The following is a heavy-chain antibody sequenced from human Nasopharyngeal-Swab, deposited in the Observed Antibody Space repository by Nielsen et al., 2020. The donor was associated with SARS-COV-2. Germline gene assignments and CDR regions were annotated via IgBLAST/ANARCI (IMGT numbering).Heavy chain of an antibody. J-gene: IGHJ6*02. CDR2: IIPIFGTA. D-gene: IGHD4-11*01. Sequence: SVRVSCKASGGTFSSYAISWVRQAPGQGLEWMGGIIPIFGTANYAQKFQGRVTITADESTSTAYMELSSLRSEDTAVYYCARGLTTVTTYYYYGMDVWGQGTTVTVSS. CDR1: GGTFSSYA. V-gene: IGHV1-69*13. CDR3: ARGLTTVTTYYYYGMDV.